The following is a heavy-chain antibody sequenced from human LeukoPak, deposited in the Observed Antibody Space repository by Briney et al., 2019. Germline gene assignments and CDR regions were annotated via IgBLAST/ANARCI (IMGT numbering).Heavy chain of an antibody. D-gene: IGHD3-16*01. J-gene: IGHJ4*02. CDR2: INDRGST. CDR3: ARGHRLFGGD. CDR1: GGSLTGYY. Sequence: SETLTLTCAVSGGSLTGYYWSWIRQPPGKGLEWIGEINDRGSTNYNPSLKSRLTISVDTSKNQFSLKLTSMTAADTAVYYCARGHRLFGGDWGQEGLLTVSS. V-gene: IGHV4-34*01.